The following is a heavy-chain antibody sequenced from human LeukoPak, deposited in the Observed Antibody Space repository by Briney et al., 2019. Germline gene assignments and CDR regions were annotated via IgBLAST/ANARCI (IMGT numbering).Heavy chain of an antibody. CDR3: ARVVGATFDY. CDR2: IYTSGST. D-gene: IGHD1-26*01. J-gene: IGHJ4*02. CDR1: GGSISSGGYY. V-gene: IGHV4-61*02. Sequence: PSETLSLTCTVSGGSISSGGYYWSWIRQPAGKGLEWIGRIYTSGSTNYNPSLKSRVTISVDTSKNQFSLKLSSVTAADTAVYYCARVVGATFDYWGQGTLVTVSS.